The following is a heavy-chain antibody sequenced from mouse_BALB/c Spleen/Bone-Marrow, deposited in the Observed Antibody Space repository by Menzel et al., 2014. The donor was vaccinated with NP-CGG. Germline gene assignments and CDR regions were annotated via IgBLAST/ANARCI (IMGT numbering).Heavy chain of an antibody. CDR3: AIWLRRYYAMDY. CDR2: IDPANGNT. Sequence: VQLQQSGAELVKPGASVKLSCTASGFNIKDTYMHWVKQRPEQGLEWIGRIDPANGNTKYDPKFQGKATITADTSSNTAYLQLSSLTSEDTAVYYCAIWLRRYYAMDYWGQGTSVTVSS. CDR1: GFNIKDTY. V-gene: IGHV14-3*02. D-gene: IGHD2-2*01. J-gene: IGHJ4*01.